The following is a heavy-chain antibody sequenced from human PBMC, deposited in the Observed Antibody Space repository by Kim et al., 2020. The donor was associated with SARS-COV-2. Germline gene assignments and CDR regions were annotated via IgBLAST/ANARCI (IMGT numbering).Heavy chain of an antibody. J-gene: IGHJ6*02. D-gene: IGHD6-13*01. CDR1: GDRVSSNSAA. V-gene: IGHV6-1*01. CDR2: TYYRSKWYN. Sequence: SQTLSLTCAISGDRVSSNSAAWNWIRQSPSRGLEWLGRTYYRSKWYNDYAVSVKSRITINPDTSKNQFSLQLNSVTPEDTAVYYCARVRQQLGFGYYYYGMDVWGQGTTVTVSS. CDR3: ARVRQQLGFGYYYYGMDV.